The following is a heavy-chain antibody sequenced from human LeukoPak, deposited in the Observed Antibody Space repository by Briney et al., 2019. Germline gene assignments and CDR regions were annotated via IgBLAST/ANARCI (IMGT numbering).Heavy chain of an antibody. CDR3: AALLGGTSEYWFDS. CDR1: GFSLSTYW. CDR2: IKRDGSTT. D-gene: IGHD1-26*01. V-gene: IGHV3-74*01. J-gene: IGHJ5*01. Sequence: QTGGSLRLSCAASGFSLSTYWMHWVRHAPGKGLVWVSRIKRDGSTTTYADPVGGRFTISRDNAKNTLYLQMSSLRAEETTVDYCAALLGGTSEYWFDSWGQGTLVTVSS.